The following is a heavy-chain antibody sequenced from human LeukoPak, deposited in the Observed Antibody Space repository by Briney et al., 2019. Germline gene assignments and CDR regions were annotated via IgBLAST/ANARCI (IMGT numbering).Heavy chain of an antibody. Sequence: PSETLSLTCAVYGGSFSGYYWSWIRQPPGKGLEWIGEINHSGSTNYNPSLKSRVTVSVDTSKNQFSLKLSSVTAADTAVYYCARVYSTTPGYYYYGMDVWGQGTTVTVSS. CDR2: INHSGST. CDR3: ARVYSTTPGYYYYGMDV. CDR1: GGSFSGYY. D-gene: IGHD6-13*01. V-gene: IGHV4-34*01. J-gene: IGHJ6*02.